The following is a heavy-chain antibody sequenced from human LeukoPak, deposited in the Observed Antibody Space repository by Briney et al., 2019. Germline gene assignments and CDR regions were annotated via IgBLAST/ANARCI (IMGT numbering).Heavy chain of an antibody. CDR3: ARGARQLAFDY. J-gene: IGHJ4*02. Sequence: PSETLSLTCAVYGGSFSGYYWSWIRQPPGKGLEWIGEINHSGSTNYNPSLKSRVTISVDTSKNQFSLKLSSVTAADTAVYYCARGARQLAFDYWGQGTLVTVSS. D-gene: IGHD6-6*01. CDR2: INHSGST. V-gene: IGHV4-34*01. CDR1: GGSFSGYY.